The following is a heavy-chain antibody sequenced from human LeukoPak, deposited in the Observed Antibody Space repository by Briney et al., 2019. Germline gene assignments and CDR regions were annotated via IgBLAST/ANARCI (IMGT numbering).Heavy chain of an antibody. J-gene: IGHJ5*02. CDR3: ARGLRDSSGWWGWFDP. D-gene: IGHD6-19*01. Sequence: SETLSLTCAVYGQSFSDYYWSWIRQPPGKGLEWIGEINHSGSITYNPSLKSRVTVSVDTSMNQFSLKLTSVTAADTAVYYCARGLRDSSGWWGWFDPWGQGTLVTVSS. CDR1: GQSFSDYY. CDR2: INHSGSI. V-gene: IGHV4-34*01.